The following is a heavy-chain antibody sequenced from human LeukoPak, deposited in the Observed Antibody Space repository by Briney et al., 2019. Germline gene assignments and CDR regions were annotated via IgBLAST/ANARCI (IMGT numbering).Heavy chain of an antibody. CDR1: GFXFSDYE. CDR2: TSTGGRTV. CDR3: ARGGTVTYYFDH. J-gene: IGHJ4*02. D-gene: IGHD4-17*01. Sequence: GGSLRLSCAASGFXFSDYEMNWLRQAPGKGLEWLSYTSTGGRTVKYADSVKGRFTISRDNARSSLYLQMTNLRVEDTAVYFCARGGTVTYYFDHWGQGILVAVSS. V-gene: IGHV3-48*03.